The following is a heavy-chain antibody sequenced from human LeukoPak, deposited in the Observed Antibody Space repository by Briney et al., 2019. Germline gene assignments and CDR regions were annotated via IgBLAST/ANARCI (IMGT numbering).Heavy chain of an antibody. Sequence: SETLSLTCAVYGGSFSGYYWSWIRQPPGKGLEWIGNFYYSGTTYYNPSLKSRVTISADTSKNQVSLSLTSVTAADTAVYYCARRNGGSSNFDYWGQGILVTVSS. CDR3: ARRNGGSSNFDY. V-gene: IGHV4-34*01. J-gene: IGHJ4*02. CDR2: FYYSGTT. D-gene: IGHD1-26*01. CDR1: GGSFSGYY.